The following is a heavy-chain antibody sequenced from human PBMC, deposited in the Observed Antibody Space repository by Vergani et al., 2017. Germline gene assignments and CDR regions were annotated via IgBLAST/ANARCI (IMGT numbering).Heavy chain of an antibody. Sequence: QVQLQESGPGLVKPSETLSLTCTVSGGSISSYYWSWIRQPPGKGLEWIGYIYYSGSTNYNPSLKSRVTISVDTSKNQFSLKLSSVTAADTAVYYCERYGKQWAFDYWGQGTLVTVSS. CDR1: GGSISSYY. CDR3: ERYGKQWAFDY. J-gene: IGHJ4*02. V-gene: IGHV4-59*01. CDR2: IYYSGST. D-gene: IGHD6-19*01.